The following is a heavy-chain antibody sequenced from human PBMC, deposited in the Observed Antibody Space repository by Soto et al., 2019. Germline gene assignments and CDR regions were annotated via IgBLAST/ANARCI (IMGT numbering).Heavy chain of an antibody. D-gene: IGHD4-17*01. CDR1: GFTFTRYS. CDR3: ARDSVTTVTPRSFDY. J-gene: IGHJ4*02. CDR2: ISSSSSTV. Sequence: EVQLVESGGGLVQPGGSLRLSCAASGFTFTRYSMNWVRQAPGKGLEWVAYISSSSSTVYYADSVKGRFTISRDNAKKSLYLQMKSLRDEDTAVYYCARDSVTTVTPRSFDYWVQGTLVTVSS. V-gene: IGHV3-48*02.